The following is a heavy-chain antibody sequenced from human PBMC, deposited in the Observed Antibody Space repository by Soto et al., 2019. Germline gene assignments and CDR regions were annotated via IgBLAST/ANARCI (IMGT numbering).Heavy chain of an antibody. CDR3: TGEVASGY. Sequence: QVQLVESGGGVVQPGRSLRLSCAVSGFTVSTYGMHWIRQAPGKGLEWVAVISRDGGTKCYADSVKGRFTISRDNSRNTLFLETISLRGDVMAVYYCTGEVASGYWGQGTLVTVSS. V-gene: IGHV3-30*03. D-gene: IGHD2-8*02. J-gene: IGHJ4*02. CDR1: GFTVSTYG. CDR2: ISRDGGTK.